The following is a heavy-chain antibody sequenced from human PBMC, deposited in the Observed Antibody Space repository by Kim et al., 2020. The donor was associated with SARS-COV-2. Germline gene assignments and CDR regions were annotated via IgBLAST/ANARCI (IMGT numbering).Heavy chain of an antibody. J-gene: IGHJ3*02. CDR1: GGSISSGGYY. V-gene: IGHV4-31*03. CDR2: IYYSGST. CDR3: ARDGYNRHNAFDI. D-gene: IGHD5-12*01. Sequence: SETLSLTCTVSGGSISSGGYYWSWIRQHPGKGLEWIGYIYYSGSTYYNPSLKSRVTISVDTSKNKFSLKLSSVTAADTAVYYCARDGYNRHNAFDIWGQGTMVTVSS.